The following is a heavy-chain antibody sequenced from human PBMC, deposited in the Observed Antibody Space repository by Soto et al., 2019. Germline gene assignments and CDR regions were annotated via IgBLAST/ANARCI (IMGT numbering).Heavy chain of an antibody. V-gene: IGHV1-69*13. D-gene: IGHD6-13*01. CDR3: ASGVLIGSSWYWFDP. J-gene: IGHJ5*02. CDR1: GGTFSSYA. Sequence: SVKVSCKASGGTFSSYAISWVRQAPGQGLEWMGGIIPIFGTANYAQKFQGRVTITADESTSTAYMELSSLRSEDTAVYYCASGVLIGSSWYWFDPWGQGTLVTVSS. CDR2: IIPIFGTA.